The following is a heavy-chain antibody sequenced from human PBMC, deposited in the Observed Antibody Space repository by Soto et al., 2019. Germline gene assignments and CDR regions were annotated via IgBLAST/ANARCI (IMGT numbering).Heavy chain of an antibody. CDR1: GGSTSSDNY. CDR3: AREGGESSDGLYYFDS. V-gene: IGHV4-30-4*01. CDR2: IYYSGNT. Sequence: PSETLSLACTVSGGSTSSDNYWSWIRQPPGKGLEWIGHIYYSGNTDYNPSLKSRLAISIDTSKNQFSLKLSSVTAADTAVYFCAREGGESSDGLYYFDSWGQGSLVTVSS. D-gene: IGHD3-16*01. J-gene: IGHJ4*02.